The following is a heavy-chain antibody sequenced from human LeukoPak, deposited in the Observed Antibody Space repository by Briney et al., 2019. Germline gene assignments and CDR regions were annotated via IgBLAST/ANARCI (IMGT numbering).Heavy chain of an antibody. CDR2: INHSGST. CDR1: GGSFSVYY. Sequence: SETLSLTYPVYGGSFSVYYWSWIRQPPRKGLEWIGEINHSGSTNYSPSLKSRVTISVDTSKNQFSLKLSSVTAADTAVYYCARGRWFDYWGQGTLVTVSS. CDR3: ARGRWFDY. J-gene: IGHJ5*01. V-gene: IGHV4-34*01.